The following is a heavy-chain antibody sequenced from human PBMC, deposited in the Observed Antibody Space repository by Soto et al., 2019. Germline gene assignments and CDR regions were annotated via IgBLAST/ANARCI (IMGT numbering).Heavy chain of an antibody. CDR1: RFSFSNYA. CDR2: VTGSGSST. Sequence: QAGGSLRLSCAASRFSFSNYAMNWVRQAPGKGLEWVSLVTGSGSSTYYADSVKGRFTVSRDNSKNTLYLQMNSLRAEDTAVYYCAKGGSSNTSLVDYWGRGTLVTVSS. J-gene: IGHJ4*02. D-gene: IGHD2-2*01. CDR3: AKGGSSNTSLVDY. V-gene: IGHV3-23*01.